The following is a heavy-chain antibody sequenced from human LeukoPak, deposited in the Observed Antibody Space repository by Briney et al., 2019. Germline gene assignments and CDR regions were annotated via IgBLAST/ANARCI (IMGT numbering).Heavy chain of an antibody. CDR2: IYYSGST. CDR1: GGSIRKNY. CDR3: ARYYDTPYYFDY. Sequence: PSETLSLTCSVSGGSIRKNYWSWIRQPPGKGLEWIGYIYYSGSTNYNPSLMRRVTISVDTSKNQFSLKLSSVTAADTAVYYCARYYDTPYYFDYWGQGTLVTVSS. V-gene: IGHV4-59*01. J-gene: IGHJ4*02. D-gene: IGHD3-16*01.